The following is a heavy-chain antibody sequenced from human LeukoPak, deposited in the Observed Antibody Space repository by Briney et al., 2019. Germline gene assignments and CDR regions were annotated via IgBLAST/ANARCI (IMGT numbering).Heavy chain of an antibody. Sequence: SETLSLTCTVSAGSISSYYWRWIRQPPGKGLEWIGYIYYSGSTNYNPSLKSRVTISVDTSKNQFSLKLSSVTAADTAVYYCARWRYSSSPSRWYFDYWGQGTLVTVSS. J-gene: IGHJ4*02. CDR1: AGSISSYY. D-gene: IGHD6-13*01. CDR2: IYYSGST. CDR3: ARWRYSSSPSRWYFDY. V-gene: IGHV4-59*08.